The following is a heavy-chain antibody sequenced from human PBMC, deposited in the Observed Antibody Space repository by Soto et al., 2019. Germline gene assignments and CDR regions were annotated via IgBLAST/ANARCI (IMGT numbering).Heavy chain of an antibody. CDR1: GFTFSNYA. V-gene: IGHV3-30-3*01. J-gene: IGHJ6*02. Sequence: QVQLVESGGGVVQPGRSLRLSCAASGFTFSNYAMHWVRQAPGKGREWVAVISYDGSNKYYADSVKGRFTISRDNSKNTLYLQMHSLRAEDTAVYYCARESSGCMDVWGQGTTVTVSS. CDR2: ISYDGSNK. CDR3: ARESSGCMDV. D-gene: IGHD3-10*01.